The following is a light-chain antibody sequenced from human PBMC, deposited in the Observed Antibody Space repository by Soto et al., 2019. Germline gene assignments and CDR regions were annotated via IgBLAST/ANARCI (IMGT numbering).Light chain of an antibody. V-gene: IGKV2D-29*01. CDR2: GVS. J-gene: IGKJ2*01. CDR1: QDLLHSDGRTY. CDR3: QQSYSSPYT. Sequence: DVVLTQTPPTLSVTPGQPASISCKSSQDLLHSDGRTYLYWYLQKPGQPPQLLIYGVSNLESGVPSRFSGSGSGTDFTLTISSLQPEDFATYYCQQSYSSPYTFGRGTKVEI.